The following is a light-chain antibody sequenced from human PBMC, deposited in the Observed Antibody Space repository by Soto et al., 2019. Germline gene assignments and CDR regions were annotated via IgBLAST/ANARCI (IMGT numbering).Light chain of an antibody. CDR3: GSYTRGSSYV. CDR2: DVS. J-gene: IGLJ1*01. CDR1: SSDVGSYNS. Sequence: QSALTQPASVSGSPGQSITISCTGTSSDVGSYNSVSWYQQHPGKAPKLIIYDVSHRPSGISYRFSGSKSGSTASLTISGLQAEDEADYYCGSYTRGSSYVFGSGTKVTVL. V-gene: IGLV2-14*03.